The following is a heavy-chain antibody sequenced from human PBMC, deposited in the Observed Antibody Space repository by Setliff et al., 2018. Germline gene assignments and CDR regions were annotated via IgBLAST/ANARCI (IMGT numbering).Heavy chain of an antibody. CDR1: GFTFSSYA. CDR3: ARDGYCSSTSCPGWFDP. J-gene: IGHJ5*02. CDR2: ISYDGSNK. D-gene: IGHD2-2*03. Sequence: GGSLRLSCAASGFTFSSYAMHWVRQAPGKGLEWVAVISYDGSNKYYADSVKGRFTISRDNSKNTLYLQMNSLRAEDTAVYYCARDGYCSSTSCPGWFDPWGQGTLVTVSS. V-gene: IGHV3-30*01.